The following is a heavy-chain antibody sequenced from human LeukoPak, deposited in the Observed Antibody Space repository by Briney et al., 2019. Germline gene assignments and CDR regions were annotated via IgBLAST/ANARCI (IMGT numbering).Heavy chain of an antibody. CDR1: GGSISSDY. CDR2: IYNSGNN. D-gene: IGHD3-10*01. CDR3: ATRGY. Sequence: SETLSLTCTVSGGSISSDYWQWIRQPPGKGLEWVGYIYNSGNNHYNSSLKSRVTISIDTSKNQFSLKVASVTAADTAVYYCATRGYWGQGTLVAVS. V-gene: IGHV4-59*08. J-gene: IGHJ4*02.